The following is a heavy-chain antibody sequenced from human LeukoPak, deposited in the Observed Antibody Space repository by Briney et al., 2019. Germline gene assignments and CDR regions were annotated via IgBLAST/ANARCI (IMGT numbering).Heavy chain of an antibody. CDR3: AREATYYDILTGYLNWFDP. CDR1: GFTFSSYW. Sequence: GSLRLSCAASGFTFSSYWMHWVRQAPGKGLVWVSRINSDGSSTSYADSVKGRFTISRDNAKNTLYLQMKSLRAEDTAVYYCAREATYYDILTGYLNWFDPWGQGTLVTVSS. D-gene: IGHD3-9*01. CDR2: INSDGSST. V-gene: IGHV3-74*01. J-gene: IGHJ5*02.